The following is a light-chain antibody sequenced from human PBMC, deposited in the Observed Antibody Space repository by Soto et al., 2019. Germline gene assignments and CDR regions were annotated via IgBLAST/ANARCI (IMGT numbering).Light chain of an antibody. J-gene: IGKJ3*01. CDR3: QQYDKLPFT. CDR2: DAS. V-gene: IGKV1-33*01. CDR1: QDISNY. Sequence: DIPMTQSPSSLSASVGDRVTITCQASQDISNYLNWSQQKPGKAPKLLIYDASNLETGVPSRFSGSGSGTDFTFTISSLQPEDIATYDCQQYDKLPFTFGPGTKVDIK.